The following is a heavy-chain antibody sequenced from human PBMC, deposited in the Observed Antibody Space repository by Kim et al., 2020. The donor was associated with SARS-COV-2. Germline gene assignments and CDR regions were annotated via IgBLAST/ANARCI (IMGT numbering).Heavy chain of an antibody. CDR1: GFTFSSYA. CDR2: ISYDGSNK. J-gene: IGHJ4*02. V-gene: IGHV3-30-3*01. CDR3: VSPELLDY. Sequence: GGSLRLSCAASGFTFSSYAMHWVRQAPGKGLEWVAVISYDGSNKYYADSVKGRFTISRDNSKNTLYLQMNSLRAEDTAVYYCVSPELLDYWGQGTLVTVSS. D-gene: IGHD3-10*01.